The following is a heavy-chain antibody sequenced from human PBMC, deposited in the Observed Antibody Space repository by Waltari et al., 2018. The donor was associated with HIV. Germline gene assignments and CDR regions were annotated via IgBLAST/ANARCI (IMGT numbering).Heavy chain of an antibody. V-gene: IGHV4-31*03. D-gene: IGHD2-2*01. CDR3: ARDRCCSTNSCYGCSDYYYYGMDV. CDR2: IYYSGTT. CDR1: GGSISSGGYY. Sequence: QVQLQESGPGLVKPSQTLSLTCTVSGGSISSGGYYWSWIRQHPGKGLEWIGYIYYSGTTDPNPSRKGRVTIAPGTSKKQVSLKLRAVHAAETAVYYCARDRCCSTNSCYGCSDYYYYGMDVWGQWTTVTVSS. J-gene: IGHJ6*02.